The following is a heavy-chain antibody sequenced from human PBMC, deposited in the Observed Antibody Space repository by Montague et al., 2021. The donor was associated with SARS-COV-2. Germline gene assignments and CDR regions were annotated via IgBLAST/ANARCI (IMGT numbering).Heavy chain of an antibody. CDR3: ARAGITIFGVVTNFDY. CDR2: IYYSGST. Sequence: TLSLTCTVSGGSISSGGYYWSWIRQHPGKGLEWIGYIYYSGSTYYNPSPKSRVTISVDTSKNQFSLKLSSVTAADTAVYYCARAGITIFGVVTNFDYWGQGTLVTVSS. D-gene: IGHD3-3*01. V-gene: IGHV4-31*03. CDR1: GGSISSGGYY. J-gene: IGHJ4*02.